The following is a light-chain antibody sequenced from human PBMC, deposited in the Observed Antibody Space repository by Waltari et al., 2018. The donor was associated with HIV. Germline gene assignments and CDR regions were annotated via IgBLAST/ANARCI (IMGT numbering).Light chain of an antibody. CDR1: SSDVGGYNY. Sequence: QSALTQPRSVSGSTGQSVPISCTGTSSDVGGYNYFSWYQQHPGKAPKLMIYDVTKRPSGVPDRFSGSKSGNTASLTISGLQAEDEADYFCCSYAGGYTLVFGGGTKLTVL. V-gene: IGLV2-11*01. CDR3: CSYAGGYTLV. CDR2: DVT. J-gene: IGLJ3*02.